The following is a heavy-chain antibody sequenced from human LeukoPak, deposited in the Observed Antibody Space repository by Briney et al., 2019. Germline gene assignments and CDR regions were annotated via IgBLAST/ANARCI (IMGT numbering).Heavy chain of an antibody. CDR3: TTDFGELIAAAFDY. J-gene: IGHJ4*02. D-gene: IGHD6-13*01. Sequence: GGSLRLSCAASGFTFSSYSMNWVRQAPGKGLEWVGRIKSKTDGGTTDYAAPVKGRFTISRDDSKNTLYLQMNSLKTEDTAVYYCTTDFGELIAAAFDYWGQGTLVTVSS. V-gene: IGHV3-15*01. CDR2: IKSKTDGGTT. CDR1: GFTFSSYS.